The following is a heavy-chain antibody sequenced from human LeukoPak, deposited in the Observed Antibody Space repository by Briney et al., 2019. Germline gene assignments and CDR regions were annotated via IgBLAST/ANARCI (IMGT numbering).Heavy chain of an antibody. Sequence: GGSLRLSCAASGFTFSSYAMSWVRQAPGKGLEWVSGMSGSGGSTYYADSVKGRFTISRDNSKNTLYLQMNSLRAEDTAVYYCAKTMYTSGWFLFDYWGQGTLVTVSS. CDR2: MSGSGGST. CDR1: GFTFSSYA. J-gene: IGHJ4*02. CDR3: AKTMYTSGWFLFDY. V-gene: IGHV3-23*01. D-gene: IGHD6-19*01.